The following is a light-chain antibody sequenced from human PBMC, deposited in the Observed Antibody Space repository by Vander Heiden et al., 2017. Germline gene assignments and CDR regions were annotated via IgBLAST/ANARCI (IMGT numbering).Light chain of an antibody. V-gene: IGLV2-11*01. CDR3: CSHAGNYTFV. J-gene: IGLJ1*01. CDR1: SNDVGGYKS. Sequence: QSAPTQPRSVSGSPGAPVTISCTGTSNDVGGYKSVSWYQRLPGKAPKLMIFDVRNRPSGVPDRFSGSRSGNTASLTSYGLQAEDEADYYGCSHAGNYTFVFGTGTKVTVL. CDR2: DVR.